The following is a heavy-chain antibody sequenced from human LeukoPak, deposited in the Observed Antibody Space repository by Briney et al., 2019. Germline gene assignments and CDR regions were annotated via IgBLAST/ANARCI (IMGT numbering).Heavy chain of an antibody. CDR3: ARLGPAAGTSFDY. CDR2: IYHSGST. Sequence: SETLSLTCTVSGGSISSGGYYWSWIRQPPGKGLEWIGYIYHSGSTYYNPSLKSRVTISVDRSKNQFSLKLSSVTAADTAVYYCARLGPAAGTSFDYWGQGTLVTVSS. V-gene: IGHV4-30-2*01. J-gene: IGHJ4*02. D-gene: IGHD6-13*01. CDR1: GGSISSGGYY.